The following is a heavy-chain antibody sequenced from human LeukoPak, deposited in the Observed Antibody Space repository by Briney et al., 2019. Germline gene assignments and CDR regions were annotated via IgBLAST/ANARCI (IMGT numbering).Heavy chain of an antibody. Sequence: GGSLRLSCAASGFTFSSYAMHWVRQAPGKGLEWVAVISYDGSNKYYADSVKGRFTISRDNSKNTLYLQMNSLRAEDTAVYYCARKAPRIAAAAPFDYWGQGTLVTVSS. V-gene: IGHV3-30-3*01. J-gene: IGHJ4*02. CDR1: GFTFSSYA. CDR3: ARKAPRIAAAAPFDY. CDR2: ISYDGSNK. D-gene: IGHD6-13*01.